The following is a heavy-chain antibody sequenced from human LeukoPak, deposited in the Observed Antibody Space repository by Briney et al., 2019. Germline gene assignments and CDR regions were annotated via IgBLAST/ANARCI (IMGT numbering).Heavy chain of an antibody. D-gene: IGHD2-21*02. J-gene: IGHJ3*02. Sequence: GGSLRLSCAASGFTFSSYGMHWVRQAPGKGLEWVAVISYDGSNKYYADSVKGRFTISRDNSKNTLYLQMNSLRAEDTAVYYCARVKVVTAIGGAFDIWGQGTMVTVSS. V-gene: IGHV3-30*03. CDR1: GFTFSSYG. CDR3: ARVKVVTAIGGAFDI. CDR2: ISYDGSNK.